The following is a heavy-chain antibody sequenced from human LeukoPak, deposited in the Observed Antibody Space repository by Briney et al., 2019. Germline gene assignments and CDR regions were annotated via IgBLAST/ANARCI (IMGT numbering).Heavy chain of an antibody. CDR1: GGSFSGYY. J-gene: IGHJ4*02. Sequence: SETLSLTCAVYGGSFSGYYWSWLRQPPGKGLEWIGEINHSGSTNYNPSLKSRVTISVDTSKNQFSLKLGSVTAADTAVYYCARHTVTTYLGIKDYWGQGTLVTVSS. CDR3: ARHTVTTYLGIKDY. V-gene: IGHV4-34*01. D-gene: IGHD4-17*01. CDR2: INHSGST.